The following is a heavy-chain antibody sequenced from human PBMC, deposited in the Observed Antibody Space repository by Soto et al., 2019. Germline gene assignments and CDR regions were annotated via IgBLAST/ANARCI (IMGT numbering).Heavy chain of an antibody. CDR3: AKDLQFSGWLSAQAFDY. CDR1: GFTFSSHA. Sequence: EVQLLESGGGLVQPGGSLRLSCAVSGFTFSSHAMSWVRQAPGRGLECVSSITGSGDSTYYADSVKGRVTISRDKSMSTLYLQLKSLRAGDTAVYYCAKDLQFSGWLSAQAFDYWGQGTQVTVSS. D-gene: IGHD6-19*01. V-gene: IGHV3-23*01. CDR2: ITGSGDST. J-gene: IGHJ4*02.